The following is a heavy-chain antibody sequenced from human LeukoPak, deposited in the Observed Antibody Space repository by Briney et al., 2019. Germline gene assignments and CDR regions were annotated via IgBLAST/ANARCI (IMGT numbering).Heavy chain of an antibody. CDR1: GGSISSGDYY. CDR3: AREKGRDGYRE. Sequence: KASETLSLTCTVSGGSISSGDYYWSWIRQPPGKGLEWIGYIYYSGSTYYNPSLKSRVTISVDTSKNQFSLKLSSVTAADTAVYYCAREKGRDGYREWGQGTLVTVSS. V-gene: IGHV4-30-4*08. D-gene: IGHD5-24*01. CDR2: IYYSGST. J-gene: IGHJ4*02.